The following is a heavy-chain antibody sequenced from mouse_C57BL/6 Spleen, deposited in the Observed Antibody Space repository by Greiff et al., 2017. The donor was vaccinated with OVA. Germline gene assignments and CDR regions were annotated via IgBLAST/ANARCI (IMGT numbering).Heavy chain of an antibody. CDR3: ASGTTVVATYYWYFDV. Sequence: VQLKQSGPELVKPGASVKISCKASGYSFTDYYMNWVKQSPEKSLEWIGEINPSTGGTTYNQKFKAKATLTVDKSSSTAYMQLKSLTSEDSAVYYCASGTTVVATYYWYFDVWGTGTTVTVSS. V-gene: IGHV1-42*01. CDR2: INPSTGGT. D-gene: IGHD1-1*01. CDR1: GYSFTDYY. J-gene: IGHJ1*03.